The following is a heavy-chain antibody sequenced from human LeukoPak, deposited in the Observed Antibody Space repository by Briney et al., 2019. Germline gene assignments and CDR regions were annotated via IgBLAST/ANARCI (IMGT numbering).Heavy chain of an antibody. V-gene: IGHV3-23*01. CDR1: GFTFSSYA. J-gene: IGHJ4*02. CDR3: ARDLPPSYFDY. CDR2: ISGTGGNT. Sequence: GGSLRLSCAASGFTFSSYAMSWVRQAPGKGLEWVSGISGTGGNTYYADSVKGRFTISRDNSKNTLYLQMNSLRAEDTAVFYCARDLPPSYFDYWGQGTLVTVPS.